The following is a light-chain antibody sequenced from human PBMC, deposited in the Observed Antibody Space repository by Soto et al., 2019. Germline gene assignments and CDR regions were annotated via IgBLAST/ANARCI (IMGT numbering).Light chain of an antibody. CDR1: ERIYSAY. V-gene: IGKV3-20*01. Sequence: SPGNLSLSRASIATLSCRASERIYSAYLGWYQQKPGQTPRILIYGTASRATGIPDRCSGSGSGTDFTLTISRLEPGDFAVYFCQQYGGFLITFGQGTRLEIK. CDR2: GTA. J-gene: IGKJ5*01. CDR3: QQYGGFLIT.